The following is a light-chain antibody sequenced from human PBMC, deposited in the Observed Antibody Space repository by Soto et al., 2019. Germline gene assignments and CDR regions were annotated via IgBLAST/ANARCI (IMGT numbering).Light chain of an antibody. CDR2: SND. CDR1: NSNIGSNT. J-gene: IGLJ1*01. V-gene: IGLV1-44*01. Sequence: QSVLTQPPSASGTPGQRVTISCSGGNSNIGSNTVNWYQQLPGTAPKLLINSNDQRPSGVPDRFSGSKSGTSASLAISGLQSEDEADYYCASWDDILNGYVFATGTKVTVL. CDR3: ASWDDILNGYV.